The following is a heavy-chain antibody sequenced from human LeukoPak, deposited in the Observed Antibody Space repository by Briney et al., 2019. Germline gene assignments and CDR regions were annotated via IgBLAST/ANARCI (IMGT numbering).Heavy chain of an antibody. CDR3: ARSAYARYFDY. CDR2: FYTSAST. V-gene: IGHV4-59*10. D-gene: IGHD4-17*01. J-gene: IGHJ4*02. Sequence: GLFYTSASTNYNPSLKSRVTMSVDTSKNQFSLKLSSVTAADTAVYYCARSAYARYFDYWGQGTLVTVSS.